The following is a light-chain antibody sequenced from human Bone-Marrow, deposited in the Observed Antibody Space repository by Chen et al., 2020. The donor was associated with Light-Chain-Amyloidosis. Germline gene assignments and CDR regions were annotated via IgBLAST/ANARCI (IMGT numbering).Light chain of an antibody. CDR1: ISNIGSNS. CDR3: VAWDDSLNGPM. CDR2: NND. Sequence: QSVLTQPPSASGPPGHRVTIPCSGGISNIGSNSVNWHQQLPGTAPRLLIYNNDRRPSGVPDRFSGSKSGTSASLAISGLQSEDEADYYCVAWDDSLNGPMFGGGTKLTVL. J-gene: IGLJ3*02. V-gene: IGLV1-44*01.